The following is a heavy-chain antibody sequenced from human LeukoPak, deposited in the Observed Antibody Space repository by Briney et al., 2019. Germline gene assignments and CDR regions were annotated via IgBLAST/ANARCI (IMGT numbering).Heavy chain of an antibody. CDR1: GFTFSSYA. CDR2: IKQDGSEK. J-gene: IGHJ6*02. CDR3: ARERIVGAASTRYYGMDV. V-gene: IGHV3-7*03. Sequence: LTGGSLRLSCAASGFTFSSYAMHWVRQAPGKGLEWVANIKQDGSEKYYVDSVKGRFTISRDNAKNSLYFQMNSLRAEDTAVYYCARERIVGAASTRYYGMDVWGQGTTVTVSS. D-gene: IGHD1-26*01.